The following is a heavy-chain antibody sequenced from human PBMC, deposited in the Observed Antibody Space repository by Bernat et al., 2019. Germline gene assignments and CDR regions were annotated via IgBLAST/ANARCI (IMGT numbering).Heavy chain of an antibody. Sequence: QVQLQESGPGLVKPSPTLSLTCTVSGCSISSGGYSWSWIRQHPGRCLEWLGHIYDGGSTYYNPSLRSGITISVDTSNNKFSMVLSSVTAADTAVYYCASGDSGSKVGTWGQRTLVTVSS. CDR3: ASGDSGSKVGT. J-gene: IGHJ5*02. V-gene: IGHV4-31*03. D-gene: IGHD3-22*01. CDR2: IYDGGST. CDR1: GCSISSGGYS.